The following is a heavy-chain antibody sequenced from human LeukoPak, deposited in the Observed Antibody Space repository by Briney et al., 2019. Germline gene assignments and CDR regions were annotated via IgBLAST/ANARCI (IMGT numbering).Heavy chain of an antibody. CDR3: AREAAVETH. D-gene: IGHD5-24*01. V-gene: IGHV3-21*01. Sequence: GGSLRLSCAASGFTFSSSSINWVRQAPGKGLEWVSYISSGSTYIYYADSVKDRFTISRDNAKNSLYLQMNNLRVEDTAVYYCAREAAVETHWGQGTLVTVST. CDR2: ISSGSTYI. J-gene: IGHJ4*02. CDR1: GFTFSSSS.